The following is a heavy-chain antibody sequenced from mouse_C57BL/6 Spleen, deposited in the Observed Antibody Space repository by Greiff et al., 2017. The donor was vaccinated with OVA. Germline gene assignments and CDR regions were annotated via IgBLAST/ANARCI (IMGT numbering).Heavy chain of an antibody. J-gene: IGHJ2*01. CDR3: ARDWDEDY. CDR1: GYTFTSYT. CDR2: INPSSGYT. Sequence: QVQLKESGAELARPGASVKMSCKASGYTFTSYTMHWVKQRPGQGLEWIGYINPSSGYTKYNQKFKDKATLTADKSSSTAYMQLSSLTSEDSAVYYCARDWDEDYWGQGTTLTVSS. V-gene: IGHV1-4*01. D-gene: IGHD4-1*01.